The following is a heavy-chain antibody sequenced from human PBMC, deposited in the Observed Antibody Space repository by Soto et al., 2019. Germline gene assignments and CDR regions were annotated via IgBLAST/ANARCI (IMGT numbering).Heavy chain of an antibody. CDR1: GFTFSSYN. J-gene: IGHJ6*02. D-gene: IGHD5-12*01. V-gene: IGHV3-21*01. CDR3: ATIRRDGYNNYYYYYGMDI. CDR2: ISSSSSYI. Sequence: EVQLVESGGGLVKPGGSLRLSCAASGFTFSSYNMNWVRQAPGKGLEWVSSISSSSSYIYYADSVKGRFTISRDNAKNSLYLQMKSLRAEDTAVYYCATIRRDGYNNYYYYYGMDIWGQVTTVTVSS.